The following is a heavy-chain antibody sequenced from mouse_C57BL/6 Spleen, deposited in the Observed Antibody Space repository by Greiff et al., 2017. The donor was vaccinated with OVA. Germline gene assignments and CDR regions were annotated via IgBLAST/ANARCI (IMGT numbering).Heavy chain of an antibody. Sequence: EVKLMESGGGLVKPGGSLKLSCAASGFTFSSYAMSWVRQTPEKRLEWVATISDGGSYTYYPANVKGRFTISRDNAKNNLYLQMSHLKSEDTAMYYCARVDYDYDDWYFDVWGTGTTVTVSS. V-gene: IGHV5-4*03. CDR3: ARVDYDYDDWYFDV. CDR1: GFTFSSYA. D-gene: IGHD2-4*01. J-gene: IGHJ1*03. CDR2: ISDGGSYT.